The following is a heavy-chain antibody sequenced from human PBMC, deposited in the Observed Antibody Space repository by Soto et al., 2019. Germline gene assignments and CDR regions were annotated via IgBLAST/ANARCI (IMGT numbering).Heavy chain of an antibody. CDR2: IYYSGST. CDR3: ARQRIVLMVYADFDY. V-gene: IGHV4-39*01. CDR1: GGSISSSSYY. Sequence: SETLSLTCTVSGGSISSSSYYWGWIRQPPGKGLEWIGSIYYSGSTYYNPSLKSRVTISVDTPKNQFSLKLSSVTAADTAVYYCARQRIVLMVYADFDYWGQGTQVTVSS. J-gene: IGHJ4*02. D-gene: IGHD2-8*01.